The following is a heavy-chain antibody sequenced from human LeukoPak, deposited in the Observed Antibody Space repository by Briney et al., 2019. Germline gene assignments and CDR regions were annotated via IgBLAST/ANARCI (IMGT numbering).Heavy chain of an antibody. V-gene: IGHV4-39*07. J-gene: IGHJ4*02. Sequence: SETLSLTCTVSGGSISSSSYYWGWIRQPPGKGLEWIGSIYYSGSTYYNPSLKSRVTISVDTSKNQFSLKLSSVTAADTAVYYCARENQYYPSFDYWGQGTLVTVSS. CDR2: IYYSGST. CDR3: ARENQYYPSFDY. CDR1: GGSISSSSYY. D-gene: IGHD3-16*01.